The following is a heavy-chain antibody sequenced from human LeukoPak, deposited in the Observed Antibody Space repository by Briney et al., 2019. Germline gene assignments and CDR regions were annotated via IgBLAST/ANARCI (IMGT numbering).Heavy chain of an antibody. J-gene: IGHJ3*02. D-gene: IGHD5-24*01. CDR1: GFTFSNYG. Sequence: GRSLRVFCAASGFTFSNYGMHWVRQAPGKGLQWLTFISYDGASTFYADSVKGRFTISRDNSKNTLNLQMNSLRAEDTAVYYCARDLVEMATVGAFDIWGQGTMVTVSS. V-gene: IGHV3-30*03. CDR2: ISYDGAST. CDR3: ARDLVEMATVGAFDI.